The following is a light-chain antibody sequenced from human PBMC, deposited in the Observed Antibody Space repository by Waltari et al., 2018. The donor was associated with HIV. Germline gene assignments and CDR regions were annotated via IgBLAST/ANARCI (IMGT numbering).Light chain of an antibody. V-gene: IGLV5-45*02. CDR1: SGVDVGSYT. CDR3: MIWYSSAGV. Sequence: HAVLTPPSSLSASPGESASLTCTLRSGVDVGSYTKNWYHRRPGSPPQNPLMYKSDSDKQQGSGVPSRFSGSKDASANAGILLIAGRQSEDEADYYCMIWYSSAGVSGGGTKLTVL. J-gene: IGLJ3*02. CDR2: YKSDSDK.